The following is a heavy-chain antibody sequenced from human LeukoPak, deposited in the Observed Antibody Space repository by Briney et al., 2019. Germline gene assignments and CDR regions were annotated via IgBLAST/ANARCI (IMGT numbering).Heavy chain of an antibody. CDR1: GYTFTSYY. V-gene: IGHV1-46*01. Sequence: ASVKVSCKASGYTFTSYYMHWVRQAPGQGLEWMGIINPSGGSTSYAQKFQGRVTMTRDTSTSTVYMELSSLRSEDTAVYYCARDLAGTRVYYYGMDVWGRGTTVTVS. J-gene: IGHJ6*02. D-gene: IGHD1-14*01. CDR2: INPSGGST. CDR3: ARDLAGTRVYYYGMDV.